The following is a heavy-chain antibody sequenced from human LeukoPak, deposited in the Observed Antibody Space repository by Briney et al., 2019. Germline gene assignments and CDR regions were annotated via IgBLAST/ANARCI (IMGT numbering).Heavy chain of an antibody. Sequence: GESLKISCKCSGYSFTSNWIGWVRQMPGKGLEWMGIIYPGDSDTRYSPSFQGQVTISADKSLSTAYLQWSSLEASDTATYYCARRWGSCSGGTCTFYHFDYWGQGTLVTVSS. CDR3: ARRWGSCSGGTCTFYHFDY. J-gene: IGHJ4*02. V-gene: IGHV5-51*01. D-gene: IGHD2-15*01. CDR1: GYSFTSNW. CDR2: IYPGDSDT.